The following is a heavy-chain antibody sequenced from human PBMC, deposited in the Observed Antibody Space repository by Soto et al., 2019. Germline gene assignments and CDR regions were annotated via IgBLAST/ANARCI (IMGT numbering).Heavy chain of an antibody. CDR3: ARGYCTTTSCYAGWFDL. V-gene: IGHV4-31*03. CDR2: IYYSGST. D-gene: IGHD2-2*01. J-gene: IGHJ5*02. CDR1: GGSISSGGYY. Sequence: SETLSLTCTVSGGSISSGGYYWSWIRQHPGKGLEWIGYIYYSGSTYYNPSLKSRVTISVDTSKNQFSPKLSSVTAADTAVYYCARGYCTTTSCYAGWFDLRGQGTLVTVS.